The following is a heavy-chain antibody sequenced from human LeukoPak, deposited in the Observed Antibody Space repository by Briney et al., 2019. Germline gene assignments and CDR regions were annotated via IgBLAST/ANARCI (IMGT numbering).Heavy chain of an antibody. CDR1: GGCFSGYY. CDR2: INHSGST. V-gene: IGHV4-34*01. J-gene: IGHJ6*03. Sequence: SETLSLTCAVYGGCFSGYYWSWIRQPPRRGLEGIGEINHSGSTHYNPSLKSRVTISVDTSKNQFSLKLSSVTAADTAVYYCARPDYYYYHRDVWGKGTTVTVSS. CDR3: ARPDYYYYHRDV.